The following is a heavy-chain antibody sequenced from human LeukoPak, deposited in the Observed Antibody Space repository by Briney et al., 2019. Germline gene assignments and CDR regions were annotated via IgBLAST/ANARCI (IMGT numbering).Heavy chain of an antibody. J-gene: IGHJ4*02. CDR1: GGTFSSYA. V-gene: IGHV1-69*06. D-gene: IGHD3-22*01. CDR3: ARVGSYYYDSSGYPVYYFDY. Sequence: PVKVSCKASGGTFSSYAISWVRQAPGQGLEWMGGIIPIFGTANYAQKFQGRVTITADKSTSTAYTELSSLRSEDTAVYYCARVGSYYYDSSGYPVYYFDYWGQGTLVTVSS. CDR2: IIPIFGTA.